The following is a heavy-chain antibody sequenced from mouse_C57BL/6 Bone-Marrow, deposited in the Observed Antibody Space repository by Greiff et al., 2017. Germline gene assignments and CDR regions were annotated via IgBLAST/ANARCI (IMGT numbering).Heavy chain of an antibody. CDR1: GFTFSSYA. V-gene: IGHV5-12*01. Sequence: DVMLVESGGGLVKPGGSLKLSCAASGFTFSSYAMSWVRQTPEKRLEWVAYISNGGGSTYYPDTVKGRFTISRDNDKNTLYLQMSRLKAEDTAMYYCARQEAYYAMDYWGQGTSVTVSS. J-gene: IGHJ4*01. CDR3: ARQEAYYAMDY. CDR2: ISNGGGST.